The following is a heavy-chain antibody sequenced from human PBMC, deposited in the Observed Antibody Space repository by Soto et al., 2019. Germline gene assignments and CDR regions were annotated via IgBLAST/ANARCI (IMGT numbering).Heavy chain of an antibody. CDR1: GGTFSSYA. Sequence: SVKVSCKASGGTFSSYAISWVRQAPGQGLEWMGGIIPIFGTANYAQKFQGRVTITADESTSTAYMELSSVTAADTAVYYCARGIDIVLMAPAYYFDYWGQGTLVTVSS. CDR3: ARGIDIVLMAPAYYFDY. D-gene: IGHD2-8*01. CDR2: IIPIFGTA. V-gene: IGHV1-69*13. J-gene: IGHJ4*02.